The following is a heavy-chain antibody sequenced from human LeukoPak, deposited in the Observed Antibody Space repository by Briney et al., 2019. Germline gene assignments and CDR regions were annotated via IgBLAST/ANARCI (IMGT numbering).Heavy chain of an antibody. V-gene: IGHV3-74*01. Sequence: GGSLRLSCAASGFTFSNYWMHWVRQAPGKGLVWVSRINSDGINTSYADSVKGRFTISRDNAKNTLYLQMNSLRAEDTAVYYCASIDYYGSVSRDDYWGQGTLVTVSS. CDR3: ASIDYYGSVSRDDY. D-gene: IGHD3-10*01. CDR1: GFTFSNYW. CDR2: INSDGINT. J-gene: IGHJ4*02.